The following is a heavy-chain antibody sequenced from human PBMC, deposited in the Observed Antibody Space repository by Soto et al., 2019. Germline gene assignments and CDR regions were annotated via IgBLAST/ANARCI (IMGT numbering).Heavy chain of an antibody. V-gene: IGHV1-2*04. Sequence: ASVKVSCKASGYTFSSYGISWVRQAPGQGLEWMGWINPNSGGTNYAQKFQGWVTMTRDTSISTAYMELSRLRSDDTAVYYCARDPPPPDYWGQGTLVTVSS. CDR2: INPNSGGT. CDR1: GYTFSSYG. CDR3: ARDPPPPDY. J-gene: IGHJ4*02.